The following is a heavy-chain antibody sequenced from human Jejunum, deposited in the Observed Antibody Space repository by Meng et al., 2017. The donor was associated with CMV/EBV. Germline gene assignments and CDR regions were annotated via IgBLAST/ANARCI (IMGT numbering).Heavy chain of an antibody. D-gene: IGHD2-21*02. CDR3: ARGVVTMTRYYFDY. Sequence: GYTFTSYGISWVRQAPGQGLEWMGWISTYNGNTHYAQKLQGRATVTTDTSTSTAYMEVRSLKSDDTAVYYCARGVVTMTRYYFDYWGQGTLVTVSS. V-gene: IGHV1-18*01. J-gene: IGHJ4*02. CDR1: GYTFTSYG. CDR2: ISTYNGNT.